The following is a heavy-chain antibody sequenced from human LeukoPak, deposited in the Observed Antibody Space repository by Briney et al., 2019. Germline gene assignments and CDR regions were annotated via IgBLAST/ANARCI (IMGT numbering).Heavy chain of an antibody. Sequence: SVKVSCKASGGTFSSYAISWVRQAPGQGLEWMARIIPIFGTANYAQKFQGRVTITTDESTSTAYMELSSLRSEDTAVYYCARDGYSGYGPREYYFDYWGQGTLVTVSS. J-gene: IGHJ4*02. D-gene: IGHD5-12*01. V-gene: IGHV1-69*05. CDR1: GGTFSSYA. CDR2: IIPIFGTA. CDR3: ARDGYSGYGPREYYFDY.